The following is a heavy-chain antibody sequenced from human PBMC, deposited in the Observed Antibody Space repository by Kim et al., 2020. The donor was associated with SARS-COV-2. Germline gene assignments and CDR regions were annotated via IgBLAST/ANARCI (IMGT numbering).Heavy chain of an antibody. CDR1: GFTFSSYA. CDR2: ISYDGSNK. J-gene: IGHJ4*02. Sequence: GESLRLSCAASGFTFSSYAMHWVRQAPGKGLEWVAVISYDGSNKYYADSVKGRFTISRDNSKNTLYLQMNSLRAEDTAVYYCAREDIVVVVAATPSFDYWGQGTLVTVSS. V-gene: IGHV3-30*04. D-gene: IGHD2-15*01. CDR3: AREDIVVVVAATPSFDY.